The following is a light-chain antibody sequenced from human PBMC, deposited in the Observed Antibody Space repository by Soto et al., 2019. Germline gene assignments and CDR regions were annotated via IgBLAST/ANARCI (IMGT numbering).Light chain of an antibody. CDR3: QRSINWPLP. Sequence: QTPAILVVAPWVNNNLSCRASQGIGDTLAWYQHKPGQTPRLLIYDKSARATGVPARFSGSRSGPELTIPISTPQSEDLAIYYSQRSINWPLPSGGGTKVDIK. J-gene: IGKJ4*01. CDR1: QGIGDT. CDR2: DKS. V-gene: IGKV3-15*01.